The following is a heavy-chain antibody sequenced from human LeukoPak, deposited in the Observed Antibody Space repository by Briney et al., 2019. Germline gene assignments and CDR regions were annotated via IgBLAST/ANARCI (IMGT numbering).Heavy chain of an antibody. CDR3: TVLWGGGLNY. CDR1: GFTFNNAW. D-gene: IGHD3-16*01. CDR2: IISKSDGGSI. V-gene: IGHV3-15*01. J-gene: IGHJ4*02. Sequence: GGSLRLSCAASGFTFNNAWMSWVRQAPGKGLEWVGHIISKSDGGSIHYAAPVEGRFTISRDDTKNTLYLQMNSLKIEDTALYYCTVLWGGGLNYWGQGTLVTVSS.